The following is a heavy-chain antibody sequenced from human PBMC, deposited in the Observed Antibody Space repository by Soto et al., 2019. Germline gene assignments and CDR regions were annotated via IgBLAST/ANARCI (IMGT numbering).Heavy chain of an antibody. V-gene: IGHV4-59*01. CDR3: AGTHYDSSGLYYGLDV. J-gene: IGHJ6*02. CDR2: ISYSGGT. Sequence: QVQLQESGPGLVKPSETLSLTCIVSSGSIRSYYWSWIRLPPGKGLEWIGYISYSGGTNYNPSLKSRVTISVDTPKKQFSLKLSSVTAADTAVYYCAGTHYDSSGLYYGLDVWGQGTTVTVSS. CDR1: SGSIRSYY. D-gene: IGHD3-22*01.